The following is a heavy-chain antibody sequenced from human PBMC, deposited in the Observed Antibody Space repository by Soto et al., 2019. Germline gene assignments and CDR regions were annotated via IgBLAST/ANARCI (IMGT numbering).Heavy chain of an antibody. CDR3: ATSQKGYNWNYFDH. CDR2: VFYTGFT. V-gene: IGHV4-39*01. J-gene: IGHJ4*02. CDR1: GASISGSYYY. Sequence: SETLSLTCAVSGASISGSYYYWAWLRQSPGTGPEWIGSVFYTGFTSYNPSLESRVSVSVDTSKSQFSLKLSAVTAADTAVYYCATSQKGYNWNYFDHWGQGALVTVSS. D-gene: IGHD1-20*01.